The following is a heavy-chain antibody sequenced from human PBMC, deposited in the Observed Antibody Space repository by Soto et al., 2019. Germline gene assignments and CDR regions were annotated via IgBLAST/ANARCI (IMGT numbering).Heavy chain of an antibody. V-gene: IGHV3-7*01. CDR1: GFTFSSYW. Sequence: PGGSLRLSCAASGFTFSSYWMSWVRQAPGEGLEWVANIKQDGSEKYYVDSVKGRFTISRDNAKNSLYLQMNSLRAEDTAVYYCARDQKIGYCSGGSCLDAFDIWGQGTMVTVS. D-gene: IGHD2-15*01. CDR3: ARDQKIGYCSGGSCLDAFDI. J-gene: IGHJ3*02. CDR2: IKQDGSEK.